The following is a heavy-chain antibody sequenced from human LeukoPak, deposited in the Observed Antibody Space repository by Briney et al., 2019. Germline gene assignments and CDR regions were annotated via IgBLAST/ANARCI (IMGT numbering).Heavy chain of an antibody. CDR1: GGSISSGSYY. CDR3: ARETKLMGYSSGLGFNY. V-gene: IGHV4-61*02. Sequence: SQTLSLTCTVSGGSISSGSYYWSWIRQPAGKGLEWIGRIYTSGNTNYNPSLKTRVTISADTSKNQLSLNLTSVTAADTAVYYCARETKLMGYSSGLGFNYWGQGTLVTVSS. J-gene: IGHJ4*02. D-gene: IGHD6-19*01. CDR2: IYTSGNT.